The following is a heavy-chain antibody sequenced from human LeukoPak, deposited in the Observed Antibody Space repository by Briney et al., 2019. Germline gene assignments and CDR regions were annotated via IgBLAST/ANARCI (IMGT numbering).Heavy chain of an antibody. V-gene: IGHV3-30*03. CDR3: ARGLDSVTWGPFDI. CDR1: GFTFSSYG. CDR2: ISYDGSNK. Sequence: GGSLRLSCAASGFTFSSYGMHWVRQAPGKGLEWVAVISYDGSNKYYADSVKGRFTISRDNSKSTLYLQMSSLRAEDTAVYYCARGLDSVTWGPFDIWGQGTVVTVSS. J-gene: IGHJ3*02. D-gene: IGHD2-2*03.